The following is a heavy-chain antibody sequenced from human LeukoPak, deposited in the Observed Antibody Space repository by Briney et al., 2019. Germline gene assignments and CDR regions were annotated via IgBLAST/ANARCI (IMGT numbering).Heavy chain of an antibody. J-gene: IGHJ4*02. CDR2: INPNSGGT. CDR3: ARTYYDFWSGLNFDY. V-gene: IGHV1-2*02. Sequence: ASVKVSCKASGGTFSSYPISWVRQAPGQGLEWMGWINPNSGGTNYAQKFQGRVTMTRDTSISTAYMELSRLRSDDTAAYYCARTYYDFWSGLNFDYWGQGTLVTVSS. D-gene: IGHD3-3*01. CDR1: GGTFSSYP.